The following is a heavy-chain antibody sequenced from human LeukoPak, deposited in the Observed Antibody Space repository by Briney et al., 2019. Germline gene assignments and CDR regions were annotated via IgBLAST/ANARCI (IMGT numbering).Heavy chain of an antibody. J-gene: IGHJ5*02. CDR2: INSDGSST. V-gene: IGHV3-74*01. CDR3: ARGTYYYGSGSYYKAPNWFDP. D-gene: IGHD3-10*01. Sequence: GGSLRLSCAASGFTFSSYWMHWVRQAPGKGLVWVLRINSDGSSTSYADSVKGRFTISRDNAKNTLYLQMNSLRAEDTAVYYCARGTYYYGSGSYYKAPNWFDPWGQGTLVTVSS. CDR1: GFTFSSYW.